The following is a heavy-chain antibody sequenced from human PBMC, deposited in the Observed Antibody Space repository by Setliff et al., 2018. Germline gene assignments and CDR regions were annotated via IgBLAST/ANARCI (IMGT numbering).Heavy chain of an antibody. D-gene: IGHD3-10*01. CDR1: GASISSDGYY. V-gene: IGHV4-30-4*01. Sequence: SETLSLTCIVSGASISSDGYYWSWIRQHPGKGLEWIGYIYYNGNTYYNPSLKSRVTISLDSSKNQFSLRLSSVTAADAAVYFCARESATIGEFPLYYFDKWGQGIPVTVSS. CDR2: IYYNGNT. CDR3: ARESATIGEFPLYYFDK. J-gene: IGHJ4*02.